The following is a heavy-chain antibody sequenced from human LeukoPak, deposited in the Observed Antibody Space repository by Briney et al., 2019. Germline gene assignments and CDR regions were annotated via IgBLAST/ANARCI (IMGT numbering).Heavy chain of an antibody. V-gene: IGHV3-7*01. CDR3: VRVVAAAGHYAFDI. J-gene: IGHJ3*02. CDR2: IKQDGSEK. D-gene: IGHD6-13*01. CDR1: GFTLSSYW. Sequence: GSLRLSCAAPGFTLSSYWMSWVRQAPGKGLEWVATIKQDGSEKYYVDSVKGRFTISRDNAKNSLYLQMNSLRAEDAAVYYGVRVVAAAGHYAFDIWGQGTMVTVSS.